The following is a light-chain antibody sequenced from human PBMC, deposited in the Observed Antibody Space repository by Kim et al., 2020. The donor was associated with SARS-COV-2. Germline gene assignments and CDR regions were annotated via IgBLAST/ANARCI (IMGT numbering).Light chain of an antibody. V-gene: IGKV1-5*01. J-gene: IGKJ1*01. CDR2: DAC. Sequence: SVGDGVTITCLASQSISSWLAWYHQKPGKAPKLLNYDACSLESEVPSRFSDSGSDTEFTLTISTLQPDVFATYNCQQYNSYSPWTSCQGTKMDIK. CDR3: QQYNSYSPWT. CDR1: QSISSW.